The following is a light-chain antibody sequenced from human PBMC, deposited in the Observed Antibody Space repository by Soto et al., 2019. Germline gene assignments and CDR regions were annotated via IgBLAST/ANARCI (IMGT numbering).Light chain of an antibody. CDR3: AAWDDSLSGYV. CDR1: NSNIGAGFA. J-gene: IGLJ1*01. Sequence: QSVLTQPPSVSGAPGQRVTISCTGSNSNIGAGFAVHWYQQLPGTAPKLLIHGNNNRPSGVPDRFSGSKSGTSASLAISGLRSEDEADYYCAAWDDSLSGYVFGTGTKLTVL. V-gene: IGLV1-40*01. CDR2: GNN.